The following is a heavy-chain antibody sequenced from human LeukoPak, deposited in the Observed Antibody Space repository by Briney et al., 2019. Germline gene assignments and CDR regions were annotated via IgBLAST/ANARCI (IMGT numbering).Heavy chain of an antibody. D-gene: IGHD3-3*01. V-gene: IGHV4-4*07. CDR1: CGSLSSYY. J-gene: IGHJ4*02. CDR3: ARAPDFWSGYTFDY. CDR2: IYTSGST. Sequence: PSETLSLLCPVSCGSLSSYYWSWIRQPAGKGPELIGRIYTSGSTNYNPSLKSRVTMSVDTSKNQFSLKLSSVTAADTAVYYCARAPDFWSGYTFDYWGQGTLVTVSS.